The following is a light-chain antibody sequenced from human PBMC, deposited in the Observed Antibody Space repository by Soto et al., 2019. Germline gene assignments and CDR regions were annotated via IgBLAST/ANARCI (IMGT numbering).Light chain of an antibody. CDR3: QQRSNWPRYT. Sequence: EIVLTQSPATLSLSPGERATLSCRASQSVSSYLAWYQQKPGQAPRLLIYDASNRATGIPARFSGSGSGTDFTFTISGLEPEDFAVYYCQQRSNWPRYTFGQGTKLEIK. V-gene: IGKV3-11*01. J-gene: IGKJ2*01. CDR1: QSVSSY. CDR2: DAS.